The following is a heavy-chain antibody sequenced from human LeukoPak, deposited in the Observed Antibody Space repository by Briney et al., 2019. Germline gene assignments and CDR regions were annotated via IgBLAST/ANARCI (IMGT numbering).Heavy chain of an antibody. J-gene: IGHJ4*02. V-gene: IGHV3-30*03. D-gene: IGHD5-18*01. CDR2: ISYDGSLK. CDR3: ARVSLERQLWLPFDY. Sequence: GGSLRLSCVGSGFTFSNYGIHWVRQAPGKGLEWGTAISYDGSLKYYADSVRGRFTISRDNSKNTLYLQMNSLRTDDTAVYYCARVSLERQLWLPFDYWGQGTPVTVSS. CDR1: GFTFSNYG.